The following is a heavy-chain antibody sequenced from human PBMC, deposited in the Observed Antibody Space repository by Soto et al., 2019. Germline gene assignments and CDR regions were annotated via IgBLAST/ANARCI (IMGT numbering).Heavy chain of an antibody. CDR2: IIPIFGTA. V-gene: IGHV1-69*13. CDR3: ARGVLGCSSTSCPHYYYYYMDV. J-gene: IGHJ6*03. CDR1: GGTFSSYA. D-gene: IGHD2-2*01. Sequence: ASVKVSCKASGGTFSSYAISWVRQAPGQGLEWMGGIIPIFGTANYAQKFQGRVTITADESTSTAYMELSSLRSEDTAVYYCARGVLGCSSTSCPHYYYYYMDVWGKGTTVTVSS.